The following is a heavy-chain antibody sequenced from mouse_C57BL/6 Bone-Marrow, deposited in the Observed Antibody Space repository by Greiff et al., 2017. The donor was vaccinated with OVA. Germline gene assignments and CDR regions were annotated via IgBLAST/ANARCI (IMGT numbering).Heavy chain of an antibody. CDR3: ATPMRVAY. D-gene: IGHD2-3*01. CDR2: INPSSGYT. V-gene: IGHV1-4*01. Sequence: VQLQQSGAELARPGASVKMSCKASGYTFTSYTMHWVKQRPGQGLEWIGYINPSSGYTKYNQKFKDKATLTADKSSSTAYMQLSSLTSEDSAVYYCATPMRVAYWGQGTLVTVSA. CDR1: GYTFTSYT. J-gene: IGHJ3*01.